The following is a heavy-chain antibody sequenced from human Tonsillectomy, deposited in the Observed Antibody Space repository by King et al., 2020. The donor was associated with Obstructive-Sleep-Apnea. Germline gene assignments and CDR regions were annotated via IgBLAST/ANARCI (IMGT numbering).Heavy chain of an antibody. Sequence: VQLVESGGGLVKPGGSLRLSCVASGFTFSTYNMNWVRQAPGKGLEWVSSISSDSLYIYYADSEKGRFTISRDNAKNSLYLQMKSLRAEDTAVYYCARGSGSAWFSAEYFHYWGQGTLVTVSS. CDR2: ISSDSLYI. CDR1: GFTFSTYN. CDR3: ARGSGSAWFSAEYFHY. J-gene: IGHJ1*01. V-gene: IGHV3-21*01. D-gene: IGHD2-15*01.